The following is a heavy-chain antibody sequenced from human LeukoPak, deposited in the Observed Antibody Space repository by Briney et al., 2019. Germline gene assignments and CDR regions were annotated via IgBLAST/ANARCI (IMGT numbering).Heavy chain of an antibody. CDR2: IYYTGST. Sequence: SETLSLTCTVSGGSITSNSYYWGWIRQPPGKGLEWIGSIYYTGSTYYSPSLKRRVTISVDTSKNQFSLRLSSVTAADTAVYYCATLSLDLISWVWGKGTTVTISS. CDR3: ATLSLDLISWV. CDR1: GGSITSNSYY. D-gene: IGHD3/OR15-3a*01. J-gene: IGHJ6*04. V-gene: IGHV4-39*07.